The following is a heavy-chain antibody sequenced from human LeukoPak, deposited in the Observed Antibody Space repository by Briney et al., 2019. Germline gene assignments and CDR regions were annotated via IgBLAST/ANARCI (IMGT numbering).Heavy chain of an antibody. CDR3: ARAWPGSDITIFGVVPQKVGGFDY. V-gene: IGHV4-39*07. CDR2: IYYSGST. CDR1: GGSISSSSYY. D-gene: IGHD3-3*01. J-gene: IGHJ4*02. Sequence: PSETLSLTCTVSGGSISSSSYYWGWIRQPPGKGLEWIGSIYYSGSTYYNPSLKSRVTISVDTSKNQFSLKLSSVTAADTAVYYCARAWPGSDITIFGVVPQKVGGFDYWGQGTLVTVSS.